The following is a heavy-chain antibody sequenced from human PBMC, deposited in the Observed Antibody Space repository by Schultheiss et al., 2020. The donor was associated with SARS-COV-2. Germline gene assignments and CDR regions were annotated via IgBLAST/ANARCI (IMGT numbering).Heavy chain of an antibody. J-gene: IGHJ4*02. CDR3: ARDLRDYDSSGSGY. CDR2: SRDKGQSYST. D-gene: IGHD3-22*01. Sequence: GGSLRLSCAASGFTLSDYYMEWVRQAPGKGLEWVGRSRDKGQSYSTEYAASVRGRLSISRDNLKNLLFLQMDSLRTEDTAVYYCARDLRDYDSSGSGYWGQGTLVTVSS. V-gene: IGHV3-72*01. CDR1: GFTLSDYY.